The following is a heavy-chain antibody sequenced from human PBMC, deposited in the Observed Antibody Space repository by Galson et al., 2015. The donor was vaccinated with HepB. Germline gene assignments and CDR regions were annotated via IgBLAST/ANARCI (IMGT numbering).Heavy chain of an antibody. CDR1: GYTFTSYY. V-gene: IGHV1-46*01. J-gene: IGHJ4*02. D-gene: IGHD3-10*01. CDR3: ARDAAHSYGSGSYVDY. Sequence: SVKVSCKASGYTFTSYYMHWVRQAPGQGLEWMGIINPSGGSTSYAQKFQGRVTMTRDTSTSTVYMELSSLRSEDTAVYYCARDAAHSYGSGSYVDYWGQGTLVTVSS. CDR2: INPSGGST.